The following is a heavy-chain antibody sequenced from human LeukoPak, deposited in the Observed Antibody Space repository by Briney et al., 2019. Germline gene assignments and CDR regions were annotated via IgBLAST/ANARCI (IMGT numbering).Heavy chain of an antibody. CDR3: ARDFGSYCSSTSCWGIDH. Sequence: PGRFLRLSCAASGFTFSSYSMNWVRQAPGKGLEWVSSISSSSSYIYYADSVKGRFTISRDNAKNSLYLQMNSLRAEDTAVYYCARDFGSYCSSTSCWGIDHWGQGTLVTVSS. D-gene: IGHD2-2*01. V-gene: IGHV3-21*01. CDR2: ISSSSSYI. CDR1: GFTFSSYS. J-gene: IGHJ4*02.